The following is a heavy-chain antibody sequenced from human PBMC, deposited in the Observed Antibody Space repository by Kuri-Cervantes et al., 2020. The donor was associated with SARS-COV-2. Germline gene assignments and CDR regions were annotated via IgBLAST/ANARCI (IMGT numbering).Heavy chain of an antibody. V-gene: IGHV3-23*01. J-gene: IGHJ4*02. CDR3: ARIGELGIPDY. Sequence: GESLKISCAASGFTFSSYAMSWVRQAPGKGLEWVSAISGSGGSTYYADSVKGRFTISRDNAKNSLYPQMNSLRAEDTAVYYCARIGELGIPDYWGQGTLVTVSS. D-gene: IGHD7-27*01. CDR2: ISGSGGST. CDR1: GFTFSSYA.